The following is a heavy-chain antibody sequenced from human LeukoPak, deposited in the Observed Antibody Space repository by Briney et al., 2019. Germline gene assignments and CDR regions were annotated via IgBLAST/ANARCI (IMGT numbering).Heavy chain of an antibody. V-gene: IGHV1-24*01. J-gene: IGHJ4*02. CDR1: GYTLTELS. D-gene: IGHD1-26*01. CDR2: FDPEDGET. Sequence: GASVKVSCKVSGYTLTELSMHWVRQAPGKGLEWMGGFDPEDGETIYAQKFQGRVTMTEDTSTDTAYMELSSLRSEDTAVYYCATDILGATSSDYWGQGTLVTVSS. CDR3: ATDILGATSSDY.